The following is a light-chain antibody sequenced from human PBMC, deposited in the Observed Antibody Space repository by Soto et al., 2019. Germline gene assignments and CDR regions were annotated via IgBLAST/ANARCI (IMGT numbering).Light chain of an antibody. J-gene: IGLJ3*02. Sequence: QSVLTQPPSASGTPGQRVTISCSGSSSNIGSNYVYWYQQLPGTAPKLLIYRNNQRPSGVPDRFSGSKSGTSASLAISGLRSEDEANYYWAAWDDSLSGVVFGGGTKRTVL. CDR3: AAWDDSLSGVV. CDR1: SSNIGSNY. CDR2: RNN. V-gene: IGLV1-47*01.